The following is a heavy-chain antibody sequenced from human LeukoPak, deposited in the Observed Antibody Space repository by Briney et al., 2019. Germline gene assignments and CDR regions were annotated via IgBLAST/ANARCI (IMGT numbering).Heavy chain of an antibody. Sequence: PGGSLRLSCAASGFPFSSYSMNWVRRAPGRGLEWVSSINTRIDYMYYADSVKGRFTISRDNAKNSLYLQMNSLRAEDTAVYYCARAIFSRGWYLVDYWGQGTLVTVSS. V-gene: IGHV3-21*01. CDR1: GFPFSSYS. CDR2: INTRIDYM. CDR3: ARAIFSRGWYLVDY. J-gene: IGHJ4*02. D-gene: IGHD6-19*01.